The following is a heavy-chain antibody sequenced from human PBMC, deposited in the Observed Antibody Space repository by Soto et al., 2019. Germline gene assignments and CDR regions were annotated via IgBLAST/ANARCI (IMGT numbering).Heavy chain of an antibody. CDR3: AKGSSGSTYFQY. D-gene: IGHD3-22*01. CDR1: GFPFSSYA. J-gene: IGHJ4*02. Sequence: GGSLRLSCAASGFPFSSYAMNWVRQAPGKGLEWVSTVGGGTGATYYADSVKGHFTISRDNSKNTLYLQMKSLRAEDTAIYYCAKGSSGSTYFQYWGQGTLVTVSS. V-gene: IGHV3-23*01. CDR2: VGGGTGAT.